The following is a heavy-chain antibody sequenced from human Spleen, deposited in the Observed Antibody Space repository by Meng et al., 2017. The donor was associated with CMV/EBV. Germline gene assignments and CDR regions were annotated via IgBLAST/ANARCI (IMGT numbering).Heavy chain of an antibody. CDR1: FTFSSYA. Sequence: FTFSSYAMSWVRQAPGKGLEWVSGISATGDITFYADSVKGRFTISRDNTKNTLYLQMNSLRAEDTALYYCAKDGDLGSGRLRLEFFDLWGRGTLVTVSS. J-gene: IGHJ2*01. CDR3: AKDGDLGSGRLRLEFFDL. D-gene: IGHD3-10*01. V-gene: IGHV3-23*01. CDR2: ISATGDIT.